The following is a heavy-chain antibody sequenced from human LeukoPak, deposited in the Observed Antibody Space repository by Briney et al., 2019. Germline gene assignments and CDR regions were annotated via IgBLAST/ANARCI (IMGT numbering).Heavy chain of an antibody. CDR2: INHSGST. CDR3: ARGWIFGYSYGPYDY. V-gene: IGHV4-34*01. Sequence: SETLSLTCTVYGGSFSGYYWSWIRQPPGKGLEWIGEINHSGSTNYNPPLKSRVTISVDTSKNQFSLKLSSVTAADTAVYYCARGWIFGYSYGPYDYWGQGTLVTVSS. CDR1: GGSFSGYY. J-gene: IGHJ4*02. D-gene: IGHD5-18*01.